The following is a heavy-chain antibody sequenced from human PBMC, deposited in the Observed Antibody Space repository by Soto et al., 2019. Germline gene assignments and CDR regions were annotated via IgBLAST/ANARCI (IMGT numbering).Heavy chain of an antibody. CDR1: GFTFNNYG. Sequence: EAQLLASGGGLVQPGGSLRLSCVASGFTFNNYGMSWVRQAPGKGLEWVSSISGNGDTTDYAASVKGRFTISRDNSKDMLDVNMNRLRAEDTDVYYCARDPVRGLGIAFDIWGRGTVLTVSS. CDR3: ARDPVRGLGIAFDI. V-gene: IGHV3-23*01. J-gene: IGHJ3*02. CDR2: ISGNGDTT. D-gene: IGHD4-17*01.